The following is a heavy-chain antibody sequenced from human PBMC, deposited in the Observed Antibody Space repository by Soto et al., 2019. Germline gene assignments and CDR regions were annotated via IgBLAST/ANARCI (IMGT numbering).Heavy chain of an antibody. D-gene: IGHD1-26*01. V-gene: IGHV1-58*01. CDR1: GVTFTTSA. CDR3: AAGALPDDSGY. Sequence: SVKVSCKASGVTFTTSAVQWVRQARGQRLEWIGWIVVGTGNTKYAQKFQERVTITWDMSATTTYMELSSLRSEDTAVYYCAAGALPDDSGYWGQGTLVTVSS. J-gene: IGHJ4*02. CDR2: IVVGTGNT.